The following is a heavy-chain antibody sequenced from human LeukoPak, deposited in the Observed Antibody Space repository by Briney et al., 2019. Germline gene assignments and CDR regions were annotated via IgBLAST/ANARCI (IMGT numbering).Heavy chain of an antibody. V-gene: IGHV4-61*10. CDR1: GGSISSGSCY. Sequence: SETLSLTCTVSGGSISSGSCYWSWIRQPAGKGLEWIGYIYYSGSTNYNPSLKSRVTISVDTSTNQFSLKLSSVTAADTAVYYCARSVGYSYGYTYYYYMDVWGKGTTVTISS. D-gene: IGHD5-18*01. CDR3: ARSVGYSYGYTYYYYMDV. J-gene: IGHJ6*03. CDR2: IYYSGST.